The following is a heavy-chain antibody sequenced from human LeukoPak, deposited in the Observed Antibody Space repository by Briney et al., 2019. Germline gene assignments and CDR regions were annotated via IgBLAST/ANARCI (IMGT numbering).Heavy chain of an antibody. J-gene: IGHJ5*02. CDR1: GYTFTSYY. CDR2: INPTGGST. V-gene: IGHV1-46*01. D-gene: IGHD1-26*01. Sequence: ASVKVSCKASGYTFTSYYMHWVRQAPGQGLEWMGLINPTGGSTGYAQKFQGRVTMTRDMSTSTDYMELSSLRSEDTAIYYCARDNSVGDNAWWFDPWGQGTLITVSS. CDR3: ARDNSVGDNAWWFDP.